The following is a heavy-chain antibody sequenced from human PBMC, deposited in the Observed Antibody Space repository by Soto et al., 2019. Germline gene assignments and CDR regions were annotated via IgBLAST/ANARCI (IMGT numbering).Heavy chain of an antibody. D-gene: IGHD2-2*01. J-gene: IGHJ4*02. CDR2: ISGSGGST. CDR1: GFTFSSYA. V-gene: IGHV3-23*01. Sequence: EVQLLESGGGLVQPGGSLRLSCAASGFTFSSYAMSWVRQAPGKGLEWVSAISGSGGSTYYADSVKGRFTISRDNSKNTLYLQMNSLRAEDTAVYYCATRGRSTSWSFDYWGQGTLVTVSS. CDR3: ATRGRSTSWSFDY.